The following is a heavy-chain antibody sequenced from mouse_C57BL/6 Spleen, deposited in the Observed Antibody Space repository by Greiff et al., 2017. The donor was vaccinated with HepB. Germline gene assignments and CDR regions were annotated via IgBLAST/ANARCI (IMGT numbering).Heavy chain of an antibody. CDR1: GYSITSGYY. Sequence: ESGPGLVKPSQSLSLTCSVTGYSITSGYYWNWIRQFPGNKLEWMGYISYDGSNNYNPSLKNRISITRDTSKNQFFLKLNSVTTEDTATYYCASDGYLHYAMDYWGQGTSVTVSS. J-gene: IGHJ4*01. D-gene: IGHD2-2*01. CDR2: ISYDGSN. V-gene: IGHV3-6*01. CDR3: ASDGYLHYAMDY.